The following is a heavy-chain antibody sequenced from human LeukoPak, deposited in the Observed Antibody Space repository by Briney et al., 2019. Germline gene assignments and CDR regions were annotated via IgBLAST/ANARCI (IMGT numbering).Heavy chain of an antibody. CDR1: GFTFSSYW. J-gene: IGHJ4*02. V-gene: IGHV3-74*01. Sequence: GGSLRLSCAASGFTFSSYWMHWVRQAPGKGLVWVSRINSDGSSTSYADSVKGRFTISRDNSKNTLYLQMNSLRAEDMAVYYCARLATSTGSYVDYWGQGTLVTVSS. D-gene: IGHD1-26*01. CDR2: INSDGSST. CDR3: ARLATSTGSYVDY.